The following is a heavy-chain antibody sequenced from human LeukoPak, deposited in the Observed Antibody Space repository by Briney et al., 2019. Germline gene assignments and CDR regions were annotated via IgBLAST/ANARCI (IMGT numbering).Heavy chain of an antibody. CDR1: GFTFSSYA. D-gene: IGHD3-9*01. J-gene: IGHJ6*02. Sequence: PGGSLRLSCAASGFTFSSYAMSWVRQAPGKGLEWVSVISVSGGSTYYADSVKGRFTISRDNSKNTLYLQMNSLRAEDTAVYYCAGLYDILTGYKYYYGMDVWGQGTTVTVSS. CDR2: ISVSGGST. CDR3: AGLYDILTGYKYYYGMDV. V-gene: IGHV3-23*01.